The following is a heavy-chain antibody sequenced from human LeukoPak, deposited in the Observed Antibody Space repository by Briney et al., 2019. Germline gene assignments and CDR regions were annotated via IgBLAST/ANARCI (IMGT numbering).Heavy chain of an antibody. Sequence: PSETLSLTCTVSGGSFSSYYWSWIRQPPGKGLEWVGYIYYSGSTNSNPSLKSRVTISADTSKNQFSLKLSSVTAADTAVYYCARGNYDSRGYSNAFDIWGQGAMVTVSS. V-gene: IGHV4-59*01. CDR1: GGSFSSYY. CDR3: ARGNYDSRGYSNAFDI. CDR2: IYYSGST. D-gene: IGHD3-22*01. J-gene: IGHJ3*02.